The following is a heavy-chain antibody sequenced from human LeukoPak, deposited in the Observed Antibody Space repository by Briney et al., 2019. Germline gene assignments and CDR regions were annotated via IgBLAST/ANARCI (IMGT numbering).Heavy chain of an antibody. D-gene: IGHD3-3*01. CDR2: FSGSGGST. CDR3: ARDGAPYYDFWSGYYKRTTDDAFDI. V-gene: IGHV3-23*01. CDR1: GFIFSNYA. Sequence: QTGGSLRLSCAASGFIFSNYAMSWVRQAPGKGLQWVSAFSGSGGSTYYADSVKGRFTISRDNSRNTLYLQMNSLRAEDTAVYYCARDGAPYYDFWSGYYKRTTDDAFDIWGQGTMVTVSS. J-gene: IGHJ3*02.